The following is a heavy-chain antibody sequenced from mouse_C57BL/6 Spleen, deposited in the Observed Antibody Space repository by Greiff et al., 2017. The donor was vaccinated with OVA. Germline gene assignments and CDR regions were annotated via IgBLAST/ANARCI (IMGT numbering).Heavy chain of an antibody. CDR1: GYAFTNYL. CDR2: INPGSGGT. J-gene: IGHJ2*01. CDR3: ARKGIYSNYPFDY. V-gene: IGHV1-54*01. D-gene: IGHD2-5*01. Sequence: QVQLQQSGAELVRPGTSVKVSCKASGYAFTNYLIEWVKQRPGQGLEWIGVINPGSGGTNYNEKFKGKATLTADKSSSTAYMQLSSLTSEDSAVYFCARKGIYSNYPFDYWGQAPLSQSPQ.